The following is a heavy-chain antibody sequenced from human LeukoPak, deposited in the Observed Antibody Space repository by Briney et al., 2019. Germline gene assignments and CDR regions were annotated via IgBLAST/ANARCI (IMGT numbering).Heavy chain of an antibody. J-gene: IGHJ3*02. CDR3: AKGFSGGWDAFDI. V-gene: IGHV3-30*18. D-gene: IGHD3-10*01. CDR1: GFTFSSYG. Sequence: SGGSLRLSCAASGFTFSSYGMHWVRQAPGKXLEWVAVISYDGSNKYYADSVKGRFTISRDNSKNTLYLQMNSLRAEDTAVYYCAKGFSGGWDAFDIWGQGTMVTVSS. CDR2: ISYDGSNK.